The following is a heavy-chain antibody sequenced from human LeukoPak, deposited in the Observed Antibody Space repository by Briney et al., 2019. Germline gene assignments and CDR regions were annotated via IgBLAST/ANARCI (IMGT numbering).Heavy chain of an antibody. D-gene: IGHD1-26*01. J-gene: IGHJ4*02. CDR1: GFTFSSYW. CDR3: ARDLNWETY. V-gene: IGHV3-7*01. Sequence: GGSLRLSCVASGFTFSSYWMTWVRQAPGKGLEWVANIKTDGSEIYYEDFAKGRFTISRDNAKNSLYLQMNSLRVDDTAVCYCARDLNWETYWGQGTLVSVSS. CDR2: IKTDGSEI.